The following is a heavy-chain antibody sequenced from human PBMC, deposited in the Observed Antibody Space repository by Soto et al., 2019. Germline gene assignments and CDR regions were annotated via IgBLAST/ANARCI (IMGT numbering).Heavy chain of an antibody. Sequence: QVQLQQWGAGPLRPLETLSLTCGVSGGSFSGYYWAWIRQAPGTGLEWIGEINDRGSINYNPSLKSRGSISVDASKNHYSLHLRSVTAADTAVYYCERESHDILTGPPWVWYFDLWGRGTLVTVSS. D-gene: IGHD3-9*01. CDR3: ERESHDILTGPPWVWYFDL. V-gene: IGHV4-34*01. J-gene: IGHJ2*01. CDR2: INDRGSI. CDR1: GGSFSGYY.